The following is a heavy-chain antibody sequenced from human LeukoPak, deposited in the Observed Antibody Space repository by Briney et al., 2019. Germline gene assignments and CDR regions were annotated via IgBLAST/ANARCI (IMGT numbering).Heavy chain of an antibody. CDR3: TTDLYYGSGSYVTIDY. CDR2: IKSKTDGGTT. CDR1: GFTFSSYA. V-gene: IGHV3-15*01. Sequence: GGSLRLSCAASGFTFSSYAMSWVRQAPGKGLEWVGRIKSKTDGGTTDYAAPVKGRFTISRDDSKNTLYLQMNSLKTEDTAVYYCTTDLYYGSGSYVTIDYWGQGTLVTVSS. J-gene: IGHJ4*02. D-gene: IGHD3-10*01.